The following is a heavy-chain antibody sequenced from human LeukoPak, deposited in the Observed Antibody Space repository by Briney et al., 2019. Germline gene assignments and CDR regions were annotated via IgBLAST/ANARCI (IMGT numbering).Heavy chain of an antibody. J-gene: IGHJ6*03. CDR2: IYPGDSDT. V-gene: IGHV5-51*01. CDR1: GYSFTSYW. Sequence: GESLKISCKGSGYSFTSYWIGWVRQMPGKGLEWMGIIYPGDSDTRYSPSFQGQVTISADKSISAAYLQWSSLKASDTAMYYCARVVLMGARVDYYYYMDVWGKGTTVTVSS. D-gene: IGHD2-8*01. CDR3: ARVVLMGARVDYYYYMDV.